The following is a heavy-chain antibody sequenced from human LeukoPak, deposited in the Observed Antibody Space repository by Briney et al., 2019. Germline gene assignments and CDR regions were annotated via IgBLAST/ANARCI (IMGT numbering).Heavy chain of an antibody. J-gene: IGHJ4*02. D-gene: IGHD3-22*01. CDR2: IYYSGST. CDR1: GGSVSSGSYY. Sequence: SETLSLTCTVFGGSVSSGSYYWSWIRQPPGKGLEWIGYIYYSGSTNYNPSLKSRVTISVDTSKNQFSLKLSSVTAADTAVYYCARWGDDYYDSSGYPRGVDYWGQGTLVTVSS. V-gene: IGHV4-61*01. CDR3: ARWGDDYYDSSGYPRGVDY.